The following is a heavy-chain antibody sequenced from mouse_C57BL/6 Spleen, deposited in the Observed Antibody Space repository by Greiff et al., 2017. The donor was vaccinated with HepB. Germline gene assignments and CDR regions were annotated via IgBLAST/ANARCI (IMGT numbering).Heavy chain of an antibody. V-gene: IGHV5-16*01. CDR2: INYDGSST. J-gene: IGHJ3*01. CDR1: GFTFSDYY. D-gene: IGHD4-1*01. Sequence: DVKLVESEGGLVQPGSSMKLSCTASGFTFSDYYMAWVRQVPEKGLEWVANINYDGSSTYYLDSLKSRFIISRDNAKNILYLQMSSLKSEDTATYYCARVNWDDAWFAYWGQGTLVTVSA. CDR3: ARVNWDDAWFAY.